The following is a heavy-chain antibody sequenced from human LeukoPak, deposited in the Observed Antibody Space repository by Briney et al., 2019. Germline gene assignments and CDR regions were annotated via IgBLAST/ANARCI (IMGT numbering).Heavy chain of an antibody. CDR2: IGVAANT. J-gene: IGHJ4*02. D-gene: IGHD1-26*01. CDR1: GFTFSGYS. CDR3: ARQNTPHGNFDY. Sequence: GGSLRLSCTASGFTFSGYSMNWIRQAPGKGLEWVSAIGVAANTFYSGSVKGRFTISRENAKNSLYLLMSSLRAEDTAVYYCARQNTPHGNFDYWGQGTLVTVSS. V-gene: IGHV3-13*01.